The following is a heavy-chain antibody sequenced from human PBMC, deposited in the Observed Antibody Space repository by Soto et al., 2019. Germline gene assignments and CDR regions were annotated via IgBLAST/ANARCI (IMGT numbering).Heavy chain of an antibody. D-gene: IGHD3-3*01. CDR3: ARDLFLEWLLPPIFDY. V-gene: IGHV4-39*01. J-gene: IGHJ4*02. CDR1: GGSISSSSYY. CDR2: IYYSGST. Sequence: SETLSLTCTVSGGSISSSSYYWGWIRQPPGKGLEWIGSIYYSGSTYYNPSLKSRVTISVDTSKNQFSLKLSSVTAADTAVYYCARDLFLEWLLPPIFDYWGQGTLVTVSS.